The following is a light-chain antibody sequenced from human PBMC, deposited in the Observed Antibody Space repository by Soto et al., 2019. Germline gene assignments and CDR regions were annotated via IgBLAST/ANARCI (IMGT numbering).Light chain of an antibody. V-gene: IGLV2-23*01. CDR1: SSDVGSYNL. Sequence: QSALTQPASVSGSPGQSITISCTGTSSDVGSYNLVSWYQQHPGKAPKLMISEGNKRPSGVSNRFSGSRSGNTASLTISGLQAEDEADYYCCSYAGSSTYVVFGGGTKLTVL. J-gene: IGLJ2*01. CDR2: EGN. CDR3: CSYAGSSTYVV.